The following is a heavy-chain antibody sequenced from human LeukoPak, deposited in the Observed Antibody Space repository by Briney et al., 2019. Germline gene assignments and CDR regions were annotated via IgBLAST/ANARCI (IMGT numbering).Heavy chain of an antibody. CDR3: TEGQPMFDY. J-gene: IGHJ4*02. CDR1: GFTFSNYA. D-gene: IGHD2-2*01. CDR2: VSAGSTT. Sequence: GGSLRLSCAASGFTFSNYAMNWVPHAPGKGLEWVSTVSAGSTTYYADSVKGRFTISRDNSKNTLYLQMNSLRAEDTAVYYCTEGQPMFDYWGQGTLVTVSS. V-gene: IGHV3-23*01.